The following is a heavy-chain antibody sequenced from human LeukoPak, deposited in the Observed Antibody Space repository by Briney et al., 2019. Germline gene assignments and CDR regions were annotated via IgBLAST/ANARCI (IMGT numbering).Heavy chain of an antibody. CDR1: GFTFSSYG. V-gene: IGHV3-30*18. J-gene: IGHJ4*02. CDR3: AKVKGGSYSFVLPYFDY. D-gene: IGHD1-26*01. CDR2: ISYDGSNK. Sequence: PGGSLRLSCAASGFTFSSYGMHWVRQAPGKGLEWVAVISYDGSNKYYADSVKGRFTISRDNSKNTLYLQMNSLGAEDTAVYYCAKVKGGSYSFVLPYFDYWGQGTLVTVSS.